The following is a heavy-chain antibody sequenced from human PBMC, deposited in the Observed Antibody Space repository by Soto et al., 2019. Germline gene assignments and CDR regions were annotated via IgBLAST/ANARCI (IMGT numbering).Heavy chain of an antibody. CDR1: GFTFSSHW. D-gene: IGHD2-8*01. V-gene: IGHV3-7*01. CDR3: ATSMRHTLNP. J-gene: IGHJ5*02. CDR2: INKDGSDQ. Sequence: EVQVVESGGGLVQPGGSLRLSCAASGFTFSSHWMTWVRQVPGKGLEWVANINKDGSDQYYVDSVKGRFTISRDNAKNSRCLHMNSLRVEDTAVYYCATSMRHTLNPWGQGTLVTVSS.